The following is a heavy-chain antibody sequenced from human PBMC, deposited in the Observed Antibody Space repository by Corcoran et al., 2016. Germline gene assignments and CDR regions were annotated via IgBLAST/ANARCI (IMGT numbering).Heavy chain of an antibody. CDR2: INHSGST. J-gene: IGHJ4*02. D-gene: IGHD2-2*01. Sequence: QVQLQQWGAGLLKPSETLSLTCAVYGGSFSGYYWSWIRQPPGKGLEWIGEINHSGSTNYNPSLKSRVTISVDTSKHQFSLKLSSVTAADTAVYYCAGWGNGPAAPVDYWGQGTLVTVSS. V-gene: IGHV4-34*01. CDR3: AGWGNGPAAPVDY. CDR1: GGSFSGYY.